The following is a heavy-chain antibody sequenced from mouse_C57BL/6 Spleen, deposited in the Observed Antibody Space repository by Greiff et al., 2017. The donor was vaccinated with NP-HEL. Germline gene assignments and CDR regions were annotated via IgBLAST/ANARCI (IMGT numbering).Heavy chain of an antibody. CDR2: INPSTGGT. Sequence: EVQLQQSGPELVKPGASVKISCKASGYSFTGYYMNWVKQSPEKSLEWIGEINPSTGGTTYNQKFKAKATLTVDKSSSTAYMQLKSLTSADSAVYYCARGGIGDWYFDVWGTGTTVTVSS. CDR3: ARGGIGDWYFDV. CDR1: GYSFTGYY. J-gene: IGHJ1*03. V-gene: IGHV1-42*01. D-gene: IGHD1-1*02.